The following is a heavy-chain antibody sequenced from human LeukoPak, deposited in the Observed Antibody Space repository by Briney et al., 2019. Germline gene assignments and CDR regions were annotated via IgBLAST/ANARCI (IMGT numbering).Heavy chain of an antibody. CDR1: GFIFSSNW. Sequence: GGSLRLSCAASGFIFSSNWMSGVRQAPGRGLEWVANIKQDGSEKYYVDTVKGRFTISRDNAKNSLYLQMNSLRAEDTAVYYCVRGYYGSGAGGGWFDPWGQGTLVTVSS. D-gene: IGHD3-10*01. CDR3: VRGYYGSGAGGGWFDP. CDR2: IKQDGSEK. V-gene: IGHV3-7*01. J-gene: IGHJ5*02.